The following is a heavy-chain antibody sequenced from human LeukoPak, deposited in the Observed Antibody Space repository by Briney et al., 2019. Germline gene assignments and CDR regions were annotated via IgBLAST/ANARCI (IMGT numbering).Heavy chain of an antibody. D-gene: IGHD3-16*01. CDR1: GFNFNEVW. CDR2: INGDGTAK. CDR3: ARDLGFGFFDS. J-gene: IGHJ4*02. V-gene: IGHV3-7*01. Sequence: GGSLRLSCAASGFNFNEVWISWVCQAPAKGPEWVANINGDGTAKNYLDSVKGRLTISRDNAVNSLYLQLNSLRAEDTGVYYCARDLGFGFFDSWGQGTLVTVSS.